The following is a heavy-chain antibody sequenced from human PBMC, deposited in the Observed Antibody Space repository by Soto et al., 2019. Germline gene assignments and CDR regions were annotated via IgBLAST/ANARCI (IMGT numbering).Heavy chain of an antibody. J-gene: IGHJ6*02. CDR3: ARAAGYCSGGSCHDYYYYYGMDV. D-gene: IGHD2-15*01. CDR1: GYTFTGYD. Sequence: ASVKVSCEASGYTFTGYDMHWVRQAPGQGLEWMGWINPNSGGTNYAQKFQGWVTMTRDTSISTAYMELSRLRSDDTAVYYCARAAGYCSGGSCHDYYYYYGMDVWGQGTTVTVSS. V-gene: IGHV1-2*04. CDR2: INPNSGGT.